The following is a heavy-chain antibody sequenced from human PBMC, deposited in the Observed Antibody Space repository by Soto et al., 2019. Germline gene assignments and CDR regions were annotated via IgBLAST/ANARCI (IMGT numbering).Heavy chain of an antibody. V-gene: IGHV4-39*01. Sequence: SETLSLTCIVSGESISSSSYYWGWIRQPPGKGLEWIGSIYYSGRTYYNPSFKSRVTISIDTSKNQFSLKLSSVTATDTAVYYCARQRTTVVTQAYFDHWGQGARVTVSS. D-gene: IGHD2-21*02. CDR3: ARQRTTVVTQAYFDH. J-gene: IGHJ4*02. CDR1: GESISSSSYY. CDR2: IYYSGRT.